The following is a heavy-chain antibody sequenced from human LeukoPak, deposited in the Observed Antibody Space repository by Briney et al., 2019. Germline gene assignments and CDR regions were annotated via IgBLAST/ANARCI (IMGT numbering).Heavy chain of an antibody. D-gene: IGHD3-10*02. CDR3: AELGITMIGGV. Sequence: PGGSLRLSCAASGFTFSNYWMHWVRQAPGKGLVWVSRISNDASSTTYADSVKGRFTFSRDNAKNSLYLQMNSLRAEDTAVYYCAELGITMIGGVWGKGTTVTISS. CDR1: GFTFSNYW. CDR2: ISNDASST. V-gene: IGHV3-74*01. J-gene: IGHJ6*04.